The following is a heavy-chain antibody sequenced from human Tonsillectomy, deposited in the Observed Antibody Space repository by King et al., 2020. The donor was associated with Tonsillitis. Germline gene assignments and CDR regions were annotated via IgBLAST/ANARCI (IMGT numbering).Heavy chain of an antibody. V-gene: IGHV4-38-2*01. CDR2: VYHSGST. CDR3: ARPKTPSSLLPFNI. J-gene: IGHJ3*02. CDR1: GYSINSNYY. Sequence: QLQESGPGLVKPSETLSLTCAVSGYSINSNYYWGWIRQPQGKGLEWIGSVYHSGSTYYNPSLKSRVTISVDTSKNQFSLNLSSVTAADTAVYYCARPKTPSSLLPFNIWGQGTMVTVSS.